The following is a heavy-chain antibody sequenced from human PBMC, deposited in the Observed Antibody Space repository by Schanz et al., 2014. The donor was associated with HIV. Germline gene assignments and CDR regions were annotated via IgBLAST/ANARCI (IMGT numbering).Heavy chain of an antibody. J-gene: IGHJ4*02. CDR1: GFTFNNYA. CDR3: AKPEYDSRGNSQSHFDS. CDR2: ISESGSRS. D-gene: IGHD3-22*01. Sequence: DVQLLDSGGGLVQPGGSLRLSCIASGFTFNNYAMTLVRQAPGKGLEWVSSISESGSRSYYADSVNGRFTISRDNSKNTLYLQMTTLRTEDTAVYYCAKPEYDSRGNSQSHFDSWGQGTLVTVSS. V-gene: IGHV3-23*01.